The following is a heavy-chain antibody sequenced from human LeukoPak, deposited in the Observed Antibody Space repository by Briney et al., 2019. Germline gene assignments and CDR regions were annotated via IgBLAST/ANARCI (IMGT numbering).Heavy chain of an antibody. Sequence: SQTLYLTCTVSGDSLNSCAYYWSWIRQHPGKGLEWIGYIYYSGSTYYHPSLKSRLTISIDTSKNQFSLRLSSVTAADTSVYYCVRSRTRGTTVDYWGQGTLVTVSS. D-gene: IGHD4-17*01. V-gene: IGHV4-31*03. CDR3: VRSRTRGTTVDY. CDR2: IYYSGST. J-gene: IGHJ4*02. CDR1: GDSLNSCAYY.